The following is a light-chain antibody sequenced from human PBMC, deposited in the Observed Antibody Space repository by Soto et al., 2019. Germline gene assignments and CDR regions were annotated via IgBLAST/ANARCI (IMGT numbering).Light chain of an antibody. CDR1: SSDVGGYNY. Sequence: QSVLTQPASVSGSPGPSITISCTGTSSDVGGYNYVSWYQQHPGKAPKLMIYDVSNRPSGVSNRFSGSKSVNTASLTISGLQAEDEGDYYCISYTSSSTIVGFGGGTKLTVL. CDR2: DVS. CDR3: ISYTSSSTIVG. J-gene: IGLJ2*01. V-gene: IGLV2-14*01.